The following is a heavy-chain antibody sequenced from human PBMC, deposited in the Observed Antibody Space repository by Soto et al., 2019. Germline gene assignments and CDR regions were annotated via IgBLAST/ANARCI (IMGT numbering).Heavy chain of an antibody. CDR1: GGDFSNYA. D-gene: IGHD5-12*01. CDR2: IILIFGTA. V-gene: IGHV1-69*13. Sequence: SVKVSCKASGGDFSNYAISWVRKAPGQGLEWMGGIILIFGTANYAQKFQGRVTITADESTSTAYMELSSLRSEDTAVYYCARDRGTRDGYKDYWGQGTLVTVSS. J-gene: IGHJ4*02. CDR3: ARDRGTRDGYKDY.